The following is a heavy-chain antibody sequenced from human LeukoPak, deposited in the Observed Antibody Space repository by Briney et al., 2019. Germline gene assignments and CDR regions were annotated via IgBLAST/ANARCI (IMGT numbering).Heavy chain of an antibody. CDR2: ISSSSSYI. CDR1: GFTFSSYS. J-gene: IGHJ4*02. V-gene: IGHV3-21*01. CDR3: ARDDSSGYYPEIFDY. Sequence: GGSLRLSCTASGFTFSSYSMNWVRQAPGKGLEWVSSISSSSSYIYYADSVKGRFTISRDNAKNSLYLQMNSLRAEDTAVYYCARDDSSGYYPEIFDYWAREPWSPSPQ. D-gene: IGHD3-22*01.